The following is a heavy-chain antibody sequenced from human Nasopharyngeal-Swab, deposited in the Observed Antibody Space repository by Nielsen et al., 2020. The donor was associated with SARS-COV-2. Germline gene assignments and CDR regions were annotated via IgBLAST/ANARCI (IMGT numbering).Heavy chain of an antibody. J-gene: IGHJ4*02. V-gene: IGHV3-23*01. CDR1: GFTFSSYA. D-gene: IGHD5-24*01. CDR3: AKDRGWLQFIAGDY. Sequence: GESLKISCAASGFTFSSYAMSWVRQAPGKGPEWVSAISGSGGSTYYADSVKGRFTISRDNSKNTLYLQMNSLRAEDTAVYYCAKDRGWLQFIAGDYWGQGTLVTVSS. CDR2: ISGSGGST.